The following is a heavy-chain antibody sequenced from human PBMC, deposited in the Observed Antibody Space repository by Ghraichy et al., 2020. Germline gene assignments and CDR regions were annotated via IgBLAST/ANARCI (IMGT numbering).Heavy chain of an antibody. CDR3: TIARRLGGPSYWFDY. CDR1: GFTFGDYG. V-gene: IGHV3-49*04. J-gene: IGHJ4*02. D-gene: IGHD2-8*02. CDR2: IESNGYGETT. Sequence: GGSLRLSCTASGFTFGDYGMSWVRQAPGKGLEWLGVIESNGYGETTEYAASVKVSFTFSRDDSRNIASLQINSLNTEDTAVYYCTIARRLGGPSYWFDYGGQRTLLTVSS.